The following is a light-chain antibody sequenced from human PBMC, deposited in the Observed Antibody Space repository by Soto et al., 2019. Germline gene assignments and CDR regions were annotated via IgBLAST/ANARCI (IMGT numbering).Light chain of an antibody. CDR2: GAS. V-gene: IGKV3-15*01. CDR3: QHYNHWPMYT. CDR1: QSVITN. Sequence: ELVMTQSPATLSASPGERATLSCRASQSVITNVAWYQQKPGRAPRLLIYGASTRATGIPARFSGSGSGTEFTLTISSLQSEDFAVYYCQHYNHWPMYTFGRGTKVDI. J-gene: IGKJ2*01.